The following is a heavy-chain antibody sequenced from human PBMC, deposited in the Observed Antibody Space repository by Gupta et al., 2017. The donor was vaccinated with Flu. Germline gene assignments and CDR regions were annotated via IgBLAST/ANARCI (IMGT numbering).Heavy chain of an antibody. D-gene: IGHD5-12*01. Sequence: EWIGYMFYSGSTDYNPSLKSRVTISAGTSRDLFFLNLRSLTAADTAVYFCARLAGPRGFSGYDYYYYYGLDIWGQGTAVTVSS. CDR3: ARLAGPRGFSGYDYYYYYGLDI. CDR2: MFYSGST. V-gene: IGHV4-31*02. J-gene: IGHJ6*02.